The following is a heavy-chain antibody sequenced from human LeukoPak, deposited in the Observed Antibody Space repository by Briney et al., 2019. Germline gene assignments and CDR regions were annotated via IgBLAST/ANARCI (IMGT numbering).Heavy chain of an antibody. CDR3: AREDSYGYYFDY. CDR1: GYTFTGYY. V-gene: IGHV1-2*02. CDR2: INPNSGGT. D-gene: IGHD5-18*01. J-gene: IGHJ4*02. Sequence: ASVKVSCKASGYTFTGYYVHWVRQAPGQGLEWMGWINPNSGGTNYAQKFQGRVTMTRDTSISTAYMELSRLRSDDTAVYYCAREDSYGYYFDYWGQGTLVTVSS.